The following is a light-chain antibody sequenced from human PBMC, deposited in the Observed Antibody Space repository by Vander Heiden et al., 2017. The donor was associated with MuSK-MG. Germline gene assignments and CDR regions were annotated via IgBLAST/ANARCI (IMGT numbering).Light chain of an antibody. Sequence: DIHMTQSPSTLSASVGDRVTITCRASPSIITWLAWYQQTPGNATKLLTCTASNLESGVPTRFSGSGSGTEFPITISSLPHDDLANYFCQQNNSYPLTFGGGTIVEI. J-gene: IGKJ4*01. CDR1: PSIITW. CDR2: TAS. CDR3: QQNNSYPLT. V-gene: IGKV1-5*03.